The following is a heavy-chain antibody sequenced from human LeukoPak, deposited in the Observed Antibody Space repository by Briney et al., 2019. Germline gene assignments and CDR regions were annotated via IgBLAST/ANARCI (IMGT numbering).Heavy chain of an antibody. CDR2: INPNSGGT. D-gene: IGHD2-2*02. J-gene: IGHJ6*02. Sequence: ASGKVSCKASGYTFTGYYMHWVRQAPGQGLEWMGWINPNSGGTNYAQKFQGRVTMTRDTSISTAYMELSRLRSDDTAVYYCARARGVVPAAIRRRDYYYGMDVWGQGTTVTVSS. V-gene: IGHV1-2*02. CDR1: GYTFTGYY. CDR3: ARARGVVPAAIRRRDYYYGMDV.